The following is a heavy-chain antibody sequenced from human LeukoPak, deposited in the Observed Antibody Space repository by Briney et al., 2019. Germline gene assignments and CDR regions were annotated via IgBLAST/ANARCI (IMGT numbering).Heavy chain of an antibody. D-gene: IGHD2-2*01. Sequence: ASVKVSCKASGSTFTGYYMHWVRQAPGQGLEWMGWINPNSGGTDYAQKFQGRVTMTRDTSLSTAYMELSRLRSDDTAVYYCTRATSVGVPAADHYYYGMDVWGQGTTVTVSS. CDR2: INPNSGGT. CDR3: TRATSVGVPAADHYYYGMDV. J-gene: IGHJ6*02. V-gene: IGHV1-2*02. CDR1: GSTFTGYY.